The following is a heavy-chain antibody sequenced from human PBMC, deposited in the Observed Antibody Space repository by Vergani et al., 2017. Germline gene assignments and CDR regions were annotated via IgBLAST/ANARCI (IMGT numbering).Heavy chain of an antibody. CDR2: INSDGGST. CDR3: ARGFYDDYIWGSYRGNWFDP. CDR1: GFTFSSYW. Sequence: EVQLVESGGGLVQPGGSLRLSCAASGFTFSSYWMHWVRQAPGKGLVWVPRINSDGGSTSYADSVKGRFTISRDNAKNTLYLQMNSLRAEDTAVYYCARGFYDDYIWGSYRGNWFDPWGQGTLVTVSS. V-gene: IGHV3-74*01. J-gene: IGHJ5*02. D-gene: IGHD3-16*02.